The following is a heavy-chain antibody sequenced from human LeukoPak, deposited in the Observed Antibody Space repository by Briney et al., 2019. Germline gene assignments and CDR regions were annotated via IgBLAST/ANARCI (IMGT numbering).Heavy chain of an antibody. V-gene: IGHV3-30*02. Sequence: PGGSLRLSCAASGFTFSTYGMHWVRQAPGKGLEWMTFIQAGGDEKYYAESVKGRFTVSRDNSKNTLYLQMNSLRAEDTAVYYCARDTPGYGGDDSDYWGQGALVTVSS. CDR1: GFTFSTYG. CDR2: IQAGGDEK. J-gene: IGHJ4*02. D-gene: IGHD4-23*01. CDR3: ARDTPGYGGDDSDY.